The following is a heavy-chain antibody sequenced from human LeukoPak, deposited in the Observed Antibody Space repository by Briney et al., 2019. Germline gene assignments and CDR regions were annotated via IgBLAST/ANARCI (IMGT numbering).Heavy chain of an antibody. D-gene: IGHD5-24*01. CDR3: ARGENGDGYDYYYYGMDV. Sequence: ASVKVSCKASGYTFTSYAMHWVRQAPGQRLEWMGWINAGNGNTKYSQKFQGWVTMTRDTSISTAYMELSRLRSDDTAVYHCARGENGDGYDYYYYGMDVWGQGTTVTVSS. CDR2: INAGNGNT. CDR1: GYTFTSYA. V-gene: IGHV1-3*01. J-gene: IGHJ6*02.